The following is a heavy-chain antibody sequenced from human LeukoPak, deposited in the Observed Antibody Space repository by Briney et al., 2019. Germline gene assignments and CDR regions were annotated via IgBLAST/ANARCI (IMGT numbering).Heavy chain of an antibody. CDR3: AVWLAHGELYY. CDR1: GFTFSSYS. V-gene: IGHV3-21*01. Sequence: GGSLRLSCAASGFTFSSYSMNWVRQAPGKGPEWVSSISSSSSYIYYADSVKGRFTISRDNAKNSLYLQMNSLRAEDTAVYYCAVWLAHGELYYWGQGTLVTVSS. CDR2: ISSSSSYI. D-gene: IGHD3-10*01. J-gene: IGHJ4*02.